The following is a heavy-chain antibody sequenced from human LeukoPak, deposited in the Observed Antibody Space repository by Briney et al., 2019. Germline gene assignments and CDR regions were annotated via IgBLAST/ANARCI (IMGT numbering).Heavy chain of an antibody. CDR2: IYTSGST. V-gene: IGHV4-61*02. J-gene: IGHJ6*03. CDR1: GGSISSGSYY. D-gene: IGHD6-13*01. CDR3: ALYRSSRDYYYYYMDV. Sequence: SETLSLTCTVSGGSISSGSYYWSWIRQPAGKGLEWIGRIYTSGSTNYNPSLQSRVTISVDTSKNQFSLRLRSVTAADTAVYYCALYRSSRDYYYYYMDVWGKGTTVTVSS.